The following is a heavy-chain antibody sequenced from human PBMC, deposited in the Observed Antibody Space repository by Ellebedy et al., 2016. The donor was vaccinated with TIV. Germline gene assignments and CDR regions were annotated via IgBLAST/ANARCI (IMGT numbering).Heavy chain of an antibody. CDR2: LFYGGST. CDR3: AGDEYSSTWYKY. CDR1: GGSIGSVNYY. V-gene: IGHV4-39*01. J-gene: IGHJ4*02. Sequence: MPSETLSFTCNVSGGSIGSVNYYWGWVRQPPGKGLEWIGSLFYGGSTHYNPSLKSRVTISADMSKNQLFLRLSSVTTADTAVYYCAGDEYSSTWYKYWGQGTLVTASS. D-gene: IGHD6-13*01.